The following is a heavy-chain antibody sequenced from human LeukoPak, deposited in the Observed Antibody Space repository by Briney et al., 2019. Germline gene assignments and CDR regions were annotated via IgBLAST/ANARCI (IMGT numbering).Heavy chain of an antibody. V-gene: IGHV4-30-4*01. CDR2: IYYSGST. J-gene: IGHJ5*02. Sequence: SETLSLTCAVSGGSISSGDYYWSWIRQPPGKGLEWIGYIYYSGSTYYNPSLKSRVTISVDTSKNQFSLKLSSVTAADTAVYXXXXXXSYSNWFDPWGQGTLVTVSS. D-gene: IGHD4-11*01. CDR3: XXXXSYSNWFDP. CDR1: GGSISSGDYY.